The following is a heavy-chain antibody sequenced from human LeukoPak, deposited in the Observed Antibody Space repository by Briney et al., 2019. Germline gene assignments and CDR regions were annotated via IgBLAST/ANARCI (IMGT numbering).Heavy chain of an antibody. J-gene: IGHJ6*03. D-gene: IGHD6-13*01. CDR1: GGSISSYY. V-gene: IGHV4-59*01. CDR3: ARVIQQLVRGRYYYYCMDV. Sequence: PSETLSLTCTVSGGSISSYYWSWIRQPPGKGLEWIGYIYYSGSTNYNPSLKSRVTISVDTSKNQFSLKLSSVTAADTAVYYCARVIQQLVRGRYYYYCMDVWGKGTTVTVSS. CDR2: IYYSGST.